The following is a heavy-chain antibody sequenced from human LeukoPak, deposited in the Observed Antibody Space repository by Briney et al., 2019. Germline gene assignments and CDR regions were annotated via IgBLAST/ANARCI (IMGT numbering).Heavy chain of an antibody. Sequence: GESLKISCKGSGYSFTSYWIGWVRQMPGKGLEWMGIIYPGDSDTRYSPSFQGQVTISADKSISTAYLQWSSLKASDTAMYYCATAFYYGSGSYYYGMDVWGQGTTVTVSS. V-gene: IGHV5-51*01. J-gene: IGHJ6*02. CDR3: ATAFYYGSGSYYYGMDV. CDR1: GYSFTSYW. CDR2: IYPGDSDT. D-gene: IGHD3-10*01.